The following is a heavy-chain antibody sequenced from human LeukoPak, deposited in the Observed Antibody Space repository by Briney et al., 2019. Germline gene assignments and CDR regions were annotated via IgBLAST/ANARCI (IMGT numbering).Heavy chain of an antibody. J-gene: IGHJ4*02. Sequence: PGGSLRLSCAASGFTFSSYSMNWVRQAPGKGLEWVSSISSSSSYIYYADSVKGRFTISRDNAKNSLHLQMNSLRAEDTAVYYCARGVRDFDWLFDYWGQGTLVTVSS. V-gene: IGHV3-21*01. CDR2: ISSSSSYI. CDR3: ARGVRDFDWLFDY. D-gene: IGHD3-9*01. CDR1: GFTFSSYS.